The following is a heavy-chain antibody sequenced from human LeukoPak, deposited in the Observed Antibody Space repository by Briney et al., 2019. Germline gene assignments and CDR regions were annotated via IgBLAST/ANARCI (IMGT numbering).Heavy chain of an antibody. D-gene: IGHD3-22*01. CDR2: ISGGGDIT. CDR1: GFNFANHA. Sequence: GGSLRLSCAASGFNFANHAMSWVRQTAGKGLEWVSAISGGGDITYYADSVKGRFTISRDNSKDTLFLQMHSLRAEDTAVYYCVRSSGFPDYWGQGTLVTVSS. J-gene: IGHJ4*02. CDR3: VRSSGFPDY. V-gene: IGHV3-23*01.